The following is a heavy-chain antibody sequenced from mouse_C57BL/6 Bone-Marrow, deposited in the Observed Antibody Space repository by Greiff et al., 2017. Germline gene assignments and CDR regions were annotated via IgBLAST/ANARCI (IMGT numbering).Heavy chain of an antibody. CDR3: ARCYYGSSYWYFDV. CDR1: GFTFTDYY. V-gene: IGHV7-3*01. D-gene: IGHD1-1*01. CDR2: IRNKANGYTT. J-gene: IGHJ1*03. Sequence: EVMLVESGGGLVQPGGSLSLSYAASGFTFTDYYMSWVRQPPGKALEWLGFIRNKANGYTTEYSASVKGRFTISRDNSQSILYLQMNALRAEDSATYYCARCYYGSSYWYFDVWGTGTTVTVSS.